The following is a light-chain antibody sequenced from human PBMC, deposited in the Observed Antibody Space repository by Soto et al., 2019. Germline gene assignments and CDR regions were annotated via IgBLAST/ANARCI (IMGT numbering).Light chain of an antibody. CDR1: QSVSSN. CDR2: GAS. V-gene: IGKV3-15*01. Sequence: EIVMTQSPATLAVSPGERAALSCRASQSVSSNFAWYQQKPGQAPRLLIYGASSRATGTPARFSGSGSGTDFTLTISSLQSEDFAVYYCQQYNNWPYTFGLGTKLGMK. J-gene: IGKJ2*01. CDR3: QQYNNWPYT.